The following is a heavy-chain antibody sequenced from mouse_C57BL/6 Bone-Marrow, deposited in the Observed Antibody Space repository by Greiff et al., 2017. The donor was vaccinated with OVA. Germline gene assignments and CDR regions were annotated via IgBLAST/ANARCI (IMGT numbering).Heavy chain of an antibody. CDR1: GFTFSSYA. Sequence: EVKLMESGGGLVKPGGSLKLSCAASGFTFSSYAMSWVRQTPEKRLEWVATISDGGSYTYYPDHVQGRFTISRDHAKNNLYLQMSHLKSEDTAMYYCASLFFYYARDHWGQGTSVTVSS. J-gene: IGHJ4*01. CDR3: ASLFFYYARDH. V-gene: IGHV5-4*03. D-gene: IGHD6-1*01. CDR2: ISDGGSYT.